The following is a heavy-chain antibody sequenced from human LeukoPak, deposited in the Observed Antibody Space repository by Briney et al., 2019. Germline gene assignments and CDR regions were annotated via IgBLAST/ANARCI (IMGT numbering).Heavy chain of an antibody. Sequence: PGGSLRLSCAASGFTFSDYSMNWVRQAPGKGLQWVSFISSSRNTIYCADSVKGRFTISRDNAKNSLYLQMNSLRAEDTAVYYCAELGITMIGGVWGKGTTVTISS. CDR2: ISSSRNTI. CDR1: GFTFSDYS. V-gene: IGHV3-48*04. J-gene: IGHJ6*04. D-gene: IGHD3-10*02. CDR3: AELGITMIGGV.